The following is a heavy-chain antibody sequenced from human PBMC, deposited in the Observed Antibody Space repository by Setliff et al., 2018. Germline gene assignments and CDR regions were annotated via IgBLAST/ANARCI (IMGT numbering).Heavy chain of an antibody. CDR1: GFTFNDYA. J-gene: IGHJ4*02. D-gene: IGHD1-20*01. Sequence: GGSLRLSCAASGFTFNDYAMHWVRQAPGKGLEWVSGISWNSGSIGYADSVKGRFTISRDSAKNSLYLQMNSLRAEDTAVYYCAKIAGTVANWGQGTLVTVSS. V-gene: IGHV3-9*01. CDR3: AKIAGTVAN. CDR2: ISWNSGSI.